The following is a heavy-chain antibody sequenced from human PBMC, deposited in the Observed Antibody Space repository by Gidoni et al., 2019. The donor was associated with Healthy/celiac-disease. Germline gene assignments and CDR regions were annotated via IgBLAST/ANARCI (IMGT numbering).Heavy chain of an antibody. D-gene: IGHD6-19*01. CDR2: IRSKAYGGTT. CDR1: GFPFGGYA. Sequence: EVQLVESGGGLVQPGRSLRLPCTASGFPFGGYAMSWFRQAPGKGLEWVGFIRSKAYGGTTEYAASVKGRFTISRDDSKSIAYLQMNSLKTEDTAVYYCTRRIGIAVAIRYFDYWGQGTLVTVSS. CDR3: TRRIGIAVAIRYFDY. J-gene: IGHJ4*02. V-gene: IGHV3-49*03.